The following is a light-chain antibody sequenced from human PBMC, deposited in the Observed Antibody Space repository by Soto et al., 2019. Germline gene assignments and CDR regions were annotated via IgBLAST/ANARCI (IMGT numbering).Light chain of an antibody. CDR3: QQRSNWLFT. Sequence: EIVLTQSPATLSLSPGERATLPCRASQGVSSYLAWYQQKPGQAPRLLIYDASNRATGIPARFSGSGSGTDFTLTISSLEPEDFAVYYCQQRSNWLFTFGGGTKVEIK. J-gene: IGKJ4*01. CDR2: DAS. CDR1: QGVSSY. V-gene: IGKV3-11*01.